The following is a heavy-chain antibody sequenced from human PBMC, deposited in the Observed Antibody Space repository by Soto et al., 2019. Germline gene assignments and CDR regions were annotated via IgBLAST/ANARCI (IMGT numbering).Heavy chain of an antibody. Sequence: ASVKVSCKASGYTFTSYAMHWVRQAPGQGLEWMGIINPSGGSTSYAQKFQGRVTMTRDTSTSTVYMELSSLRSEDTAVYYCARMLAAAGTVWGYYGMDVWGQGTTVTVS. J-gene: IGHJ6*02. D-gene: IGHD6-13*01. CDR2: INPSGGST. V-gene: IGHV1-46*01. CDR3: ARMLAAAGTVWGYYGMDV. CDR1: GYTFTSYA.